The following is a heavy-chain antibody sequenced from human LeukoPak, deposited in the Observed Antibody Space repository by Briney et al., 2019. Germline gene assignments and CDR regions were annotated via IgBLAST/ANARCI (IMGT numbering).Heavy chain of an antibody. J-gene: IGHJ4*02. CDR3: ARHAGSYYTYNFDY. D-gene: IGHD3-22*01. Sequence: SETLSLTCTVSGGSIRGSSYYWGWIRQPPGKGLEWIGSIYCGSTNYKPSLRSRVTISVDTSKNQFSLKLSSVTAADTAVYYCARHAGSYYTYNFDYWGQGTLVTVSS. CDR1: GGSIRGSSYY. V-gene: IGHV4-39*01. CDR2: IYCGST.